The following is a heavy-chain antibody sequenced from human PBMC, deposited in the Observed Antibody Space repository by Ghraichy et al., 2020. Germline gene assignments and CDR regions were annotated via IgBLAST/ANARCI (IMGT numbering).Heavy chain of an antibody. CDR3: ARRRRDVFGFDP. D-gene: IGHD3-16*01. CDR1: GYTFTSYD. CDR2: MNPNSGNT. Sequence: ASVKVSCKASGYTFTSYDINWVRQATGQGLEWMGWMNPNSGNTGYAQKFQGRVTMTRNTSISTAYMELSSLRSEDTAVYYCARRRRDVFGFDPWGQGTLVTVSS. J-gene: IGHJ5*02. V-gene: IGHV1-8*01.